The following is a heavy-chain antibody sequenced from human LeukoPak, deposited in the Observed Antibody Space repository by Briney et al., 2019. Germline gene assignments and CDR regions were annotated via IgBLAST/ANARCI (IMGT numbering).Heavy chain of an antibody. D-gene: IGHD3-9*01. Sequence: PGGSLRLSCAASGFTFSSHWMHWVRQAPGKGLVLVSRISSDASFASYADSVKGRFTISRDNGKNTLFLQMNSLRAEDTAVYYCGRAGFRTVSATGLDYWGQGTLVTVSS. V-gene: IGHV3-74*01. CDR1: GFTFSSHW. CDR3: GRAGFRTVSATGLDY. J-gene: IGHJ4*02. CDR2: ISSDASFA.